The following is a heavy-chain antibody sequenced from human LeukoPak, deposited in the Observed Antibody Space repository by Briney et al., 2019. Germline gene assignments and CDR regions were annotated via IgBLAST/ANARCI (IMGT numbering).Heavy chain of an antibody. V-gene: IGHV3-23*01. CDR3: AKDRSCTNNICHGDFDY. CDR2: ISGSGGDT. J-gene: IGHJ4*02. Sequence: GESLRLSCAASRFTFSNHAMSWVRQAPGKGLEWVSGISGSGGDTYYADSVKGRFTISRDNSKNTLYLQMNSLRAEDTAVYYCAKDRSCTNNICHGDFDYWGQGTLVTVSS. D-gene: IGHD2-8*01. CDR1: RFTFSNHA.